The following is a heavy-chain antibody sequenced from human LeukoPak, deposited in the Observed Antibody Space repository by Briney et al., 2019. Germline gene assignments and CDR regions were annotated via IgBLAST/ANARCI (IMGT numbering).Heavy chain of an antibody. CDR3: ASCGYGGNCYLDY. J-gene: IGHJ4*02. CDR2: INGDGSST. CDR1: GFTFSSYW. D-gene: IGHD4-23*01. V-gene: IGHV3-74*01. Sequence: GGSLRLSCAASGFTFSSYWMHWVRQAPGKGLVWVSRINGDGSSTNYADSVRGRFTISRDNAKNTLYLQMNSLRAEDTAVYYCASCGYGGNCYLDYWGQGTLVTVSS.